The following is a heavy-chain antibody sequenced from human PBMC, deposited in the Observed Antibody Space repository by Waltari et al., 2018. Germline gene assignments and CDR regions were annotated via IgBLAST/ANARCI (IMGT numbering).Heavy chain of an antibody. J-gene: IGHJ4*02. CDR3: AKDSTRYFDWYPDY. CDR2: IRWNSGSI. V-gene: IGHV3-9*01. Sequence: EVQLVESGGGLVQPGRSLRLSCAAYVFTFDDYAMHWVRQAPGKGLELVSGIRWNSGSIGYADSVKGRFTISRDNAKNSLYLQMNSLRAEDTALYYCAKDSTRYFDWYPDYWGQGTLVTVSS. D-gene: IGHD3-9*01. CDR1: VFTFDDYA.